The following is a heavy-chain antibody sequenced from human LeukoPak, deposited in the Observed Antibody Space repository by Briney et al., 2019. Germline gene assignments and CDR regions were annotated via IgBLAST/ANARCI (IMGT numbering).Heavy chain of an antibody. CDR1: GGTFSSYA. CDR2: INPSGGST. J-gene: IGHJ6*03. Sequence: ASVKVSCKASGGTFSSYAISWVRQAPGQGLEWMGIINPSGGSTSYAQKFQGRVTMTRDMSTSTVYMELSSLRSEDTAVYYCARDSYYGSGSNYMDVWGKGTTVTVSS. CDR3: ARDSYYGSGSNYMDV. D-gene: IGHD3-10*01. V-gene: IGHV1-46*01.